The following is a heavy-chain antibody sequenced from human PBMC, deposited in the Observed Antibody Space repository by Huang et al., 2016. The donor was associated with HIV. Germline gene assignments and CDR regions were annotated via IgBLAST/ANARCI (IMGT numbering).Heavy chain of an antibody. CDR3: VNFIQYYDFPKLMDV. Sequence: QLQLQESGPGLVKPSETLSLTCSVSGGSISGSSYYWGWIRQPPGKGLEWIGNIYYSGSTYDNPALKSRVTISVDTSKNQFTLKLNSVTAADTAVYYCVNFIQYYDFPKLMDVWGQGTTVTVSS. D-gene: IGHD3-3*01. V-gene: IGHV4-39*01. CDR2: IYYSGST. J-gene: IGHJ6*02. CDR1: GGSISGSSYY.